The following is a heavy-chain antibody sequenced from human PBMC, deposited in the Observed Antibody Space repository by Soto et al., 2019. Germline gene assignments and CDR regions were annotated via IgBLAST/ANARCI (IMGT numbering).Heavy chain of an antibody. CDR1: GFSLSTSGMC. D-gene: IGHD3-22*01. CDR3: ATCYYYDSSGYYPPYYYYGMDV. V-gene: IGHV2-70*01. Sequence: SGPTLVNPTQTLTLTCTFSGFSLSTSGMCVSWIRQPPGKALEWLALIDWDDDKYYSTSLKTRLTISKDTSKNQVVLTMTNMDPVDTATYYCATCYYYDSSGYYPPYYYYGMDVWGQGTTVTVSS. CDR2: IDWDDDK. J-gene: IGHJ6*02.